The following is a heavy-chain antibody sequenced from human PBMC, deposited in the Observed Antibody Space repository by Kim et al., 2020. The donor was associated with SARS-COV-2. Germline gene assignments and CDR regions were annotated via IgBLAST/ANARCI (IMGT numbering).Heavy chain of an antibody. V-gene: IGHV3-9*01. J-gene: IGHJ3*02. CDR3: AKDKAMVRGVGAFDI. Sequence: IGYADSVKGRFTSSRDNAKNSLYLQMNSLRAEDTALYYCAKDKAMVRGVGAFDIWGQGTMVTVSS. CDR2: I. D-gene: IGHD3-10*01.